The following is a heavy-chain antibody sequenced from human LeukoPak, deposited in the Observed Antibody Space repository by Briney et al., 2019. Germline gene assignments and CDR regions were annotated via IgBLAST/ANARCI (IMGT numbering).Heavy chain of an antibody. V-gene: IGHV3-9*01. D-gene: IGHD1-26*01. CDR3: AKVGGSYALVDAFDI. Sequence: GGSLRLSCAASGFTFDDYAMHWVRQAPGKGLEWVSGISWNSGSIGYAYSVKGRFTISRDNAKNSLYLQMNSLRAEDTALYYCAKVGGSYALVDAFDIWGQGTMVTVSS. CDR2: ISWNSGSI. J-gene: IGHJ3*02. CDR1: GFTFDDYA.